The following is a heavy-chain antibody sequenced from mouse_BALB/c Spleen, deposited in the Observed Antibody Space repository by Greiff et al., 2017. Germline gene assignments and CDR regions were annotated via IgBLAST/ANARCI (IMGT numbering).Heavy chain of an antibody. Sequence: VKLMESGPGLVQPSQSLSITCTVSGFSLTSYGVHWVRQSPGKGLEWLGVIWSGGSTDYNAAFISRLSISKDNSKSQVFFKMNSLQANDTAIYYCARDPRTGYGSSYLDYWGQGTSVTVSS. CDR2: IWSGGST. V-gene: IGHV2-2*02. J-gene: IGHJ4*01. CDR3: ARDPRTGYGSSYLDY. CDR1: GFSLTSYG. D-gene: IGHD1-1*01.